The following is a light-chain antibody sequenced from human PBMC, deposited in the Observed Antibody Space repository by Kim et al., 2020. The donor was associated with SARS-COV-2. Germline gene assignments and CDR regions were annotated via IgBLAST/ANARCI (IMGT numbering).Light chain of an antibody. CDR3: SAWDSSLNGWV. CDR2: RNN. V-gene: IGLV10-54*01. Sequence: RQTATLTCTGNSNNVGNQGAAWLQQHQGHPPKLLSYRNNNRPSGISDRLSASRSGNTASLTITGLQPEDEADYYCSAWDSSLNGWVFGGGTQLTVL. J-gene: IGLJ3*02. CDR1: SNNVGNQG.